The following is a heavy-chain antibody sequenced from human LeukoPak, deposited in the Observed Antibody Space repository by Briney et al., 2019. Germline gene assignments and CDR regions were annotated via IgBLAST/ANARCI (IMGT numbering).Heavy chain of an antibody. D-gene: IGHD3-10*01. Sequence: LGGSLRLSCAASGFTFSSYSMNWVRQAPGKGLEWVSSISSSSSYIYYADLVKGRFTISRDNAKNSLYLQMNSLRAEDTAVYYCAREPGFGELLSRTWFDPWGQGTLVTVSS. J-gene: IGHJ5*02. CDR1: GFTFSSYS. CDR3: AREPGFGELLSRTWFDP. V-gene: IGHV3-21*01. CDR2: ISSSSSYI.